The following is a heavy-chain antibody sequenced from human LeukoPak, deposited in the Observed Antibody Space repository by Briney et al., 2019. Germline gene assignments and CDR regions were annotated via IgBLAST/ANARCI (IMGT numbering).Heavy chain of an antibody. V-gene: IGHV4-61*05. Sequence: PSETLSLTCTVSGVSIRSTSYYWSWIRQPPGKGLEWIGYIYYRVTSDYNPSLKSRVTMSVDMSTRQISLKLSSVTAADTAVYYCARAVGGDGSGSLWGPGTLVTVSS. CDR2: IYYRVTS. D-gene: IGHD3-10*01. CDR1: GVSIRSTSYY. J-gene: IGHJ4*02. CDR3: ARAVGGDGSGSL.